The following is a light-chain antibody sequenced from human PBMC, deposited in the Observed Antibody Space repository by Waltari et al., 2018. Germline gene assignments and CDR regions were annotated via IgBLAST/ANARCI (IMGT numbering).Light chain of an antibody. CDR1: SSDVGGYNH. CDR2: DVK. Sequence: HSALAQPASVSGSPGQSITIPCTGTSSDVGGYNHVSWYQQHPGKAPRLMIYDVKNRPSGVSMRFSGSKSGNTASLTISGLQAEDEADYYCSSFTRTNSWVFGGGTKLTVL. CDR3: SSFTRTNSWV. J-gene: IGLJ3*02. V-gene: IGLV2-14*03.